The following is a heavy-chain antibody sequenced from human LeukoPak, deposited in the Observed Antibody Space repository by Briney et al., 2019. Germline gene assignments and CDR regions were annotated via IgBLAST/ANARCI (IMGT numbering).Heavy chain of an antibody. J-gene: IGHJ4*02. CDR3: ARGLRYYDSRDRFDF. CDR2: IYHSGST. D-gene: IGHD3-22*01. Sequence: SETLSLTCTVSGYSISSGYYWGWIRQPPGKGLEWIGSIYHSGSTYYNPSLKSRVTISVDTSKNQFSLKLSSVTAADTAVYYCARGLRYYDSRDRFDFWGQGALVTVSS. CDR1: GYSISSGYY. V-gene: IGHV4-38-2*02.